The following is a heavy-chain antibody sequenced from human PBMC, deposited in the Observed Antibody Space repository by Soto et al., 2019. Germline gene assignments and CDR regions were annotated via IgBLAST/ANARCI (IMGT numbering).Heavy chain of an antibody. V-gene: IGHV3-23*01. D-gene: IGHD3-22*01. J-gene: IGHJ5*01. CDR1: GFSFSDYA. CDR2: ISRTGDSA. CDR3: AKGPDGSVYYHTGFDS. Sequence: EVHLLESGGALVQPGGSLTLSCAASGFSFSDYAMSWVRQAPGKGLEWVSSISRTGDSAYYADSVKGRFAISRDRSKNRLSLQMNSLRVEDTAVYYCAKGPDGSVYYHTGFDSWGQGTLITVSS.